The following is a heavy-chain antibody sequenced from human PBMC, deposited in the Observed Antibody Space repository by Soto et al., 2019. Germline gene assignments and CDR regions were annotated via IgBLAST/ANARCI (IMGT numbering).Heavy chain of an antibody. D-gene: IGHD3-3*01. V-gene: IGHV1-24*01. CDR2: FDPEDDEP. CDR1: GNTLTELS. CDR3: ATMLGLTMFTLDASDI. Sequence: GASVKVSCKVSGNTLTELSVHWVRQAPGKGLDWMGGFDPEDDEPIYAQKFQGRVTMAEDTSTDTAYMELSSLTSEDTAIYYCATMLGLTMFTLDASDIWGQGTLVTVSS. J-gene: IGHJ3*02.